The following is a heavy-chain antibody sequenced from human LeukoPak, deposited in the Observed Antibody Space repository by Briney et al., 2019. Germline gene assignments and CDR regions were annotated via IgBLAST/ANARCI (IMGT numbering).Heavy chain of an antibody. J-gene: IGHJ4*02. CDR2: LQYDGSNE. CDR1: GFTFSSYG. Sequence: GGSLRLSCAASGFTFSSYGMHWVRQAPGKGLEWVAFLQYDGSNEYYADSVEGRFTISRDNSKNTLYLQMNSLRVEDTAVYYCAKKGGYSGEGGYYFDYWGQGTLVTVSS. V-gene: IGHV3-30*02. CDR3: AKKGGYSGEGGYYFDY. D-gene: IGHD3-22*01.